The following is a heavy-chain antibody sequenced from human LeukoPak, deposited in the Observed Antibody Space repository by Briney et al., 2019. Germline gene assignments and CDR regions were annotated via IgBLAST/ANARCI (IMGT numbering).Heavy chain of an antibody. V-gene: IGHV1-69*04. CDR1: GGTFSSYA. CDR3: ARGRENWFDP. J-gene: IGHJ5*02. CDR2: IIPILGIA. D-gene: IGHD2-15*01. Sequence: SVKVSCKASGGTFSSYAISWVRQAPGQGLEWMGRIIPILGIANYAQKFQGRVTMTRDTSISTAYMELSRLRSDDTAVYYCARGRENWFDPWGQGTLVTVSS.